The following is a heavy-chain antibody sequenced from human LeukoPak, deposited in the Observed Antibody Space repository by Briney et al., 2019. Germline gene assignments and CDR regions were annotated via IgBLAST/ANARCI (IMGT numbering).Heavy chain of an antibody. J-gene: IGHJ4*02. V-gene: IGHV4-59*08. CDR1: GGSISSYY. CDR3: ARRGRSGSYLDY. Sequence: SETLSLTCTVSGGSISSYYWSWIRQPPGKGLEWIGYIYYSGSTNYNPSLKSRVTISVDTSKNQFSLKLSSVTAADTAVYYCARRGRSGSYLDYWGRGTLVTVSS. D-gene: IGHD1-26*01. CDR2: IYYSGST.